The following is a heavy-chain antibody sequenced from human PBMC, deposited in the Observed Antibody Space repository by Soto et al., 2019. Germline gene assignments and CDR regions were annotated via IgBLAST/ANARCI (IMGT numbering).Heavy chain of an antibody. V-gene: IGHV4-31*02. CDR1: GGTVSGDDLY. Sequence: SETLSLTCVVSGGTVSGDDLYWSWIRHLPGKGLEWIANVYHTGTTYYNPSLRSRVSMSVDTSQNQFSLILDSVTAADTAVYYCARALVTDYNSRDYHYYFAMDVWGPGTSVVVSS. J-gene: IGHJ6*02. D-gene: IGHD3-22*01. CDR3: ARALVTDYNSRDYHYYFAMDV. CDR2: VYHTGTT.